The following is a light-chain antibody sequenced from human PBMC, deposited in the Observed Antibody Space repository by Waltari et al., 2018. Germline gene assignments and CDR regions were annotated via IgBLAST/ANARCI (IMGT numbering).Light chain of an antibody. V-gene: IGLV2-23*02. CDR1: SSDVGSYPL. CDR3: CACAGRGFYV. CDR2: VVS. J-gene: IGLJ1*01. Sequence: SALTQPASVSGSPGQSITISCTEISSDVGSYPLLSWYQRHPGGAPKLLIYVVSKRPSGVSTRFSGSKSGKTASLTISGLQAEDEAEYYCCACAGRGFYVFGTGTRVTVL.